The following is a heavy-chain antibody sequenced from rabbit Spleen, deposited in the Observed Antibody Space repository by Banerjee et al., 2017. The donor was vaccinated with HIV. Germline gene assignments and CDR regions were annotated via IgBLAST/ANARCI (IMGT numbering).Heavy chain of an antibody. Sequence: QSLEESGGGLVKPGASLTLTCKASGFSFSSNWICWVRQAPGKGLEWIACIDTNDGDTDYANWPKGRFTISKTSSTTVTLQMTSLTAADTAAYFCARTGDGGYGSGFKLWGPGTLVTVS. V-gene: IGHV1S40*01. D-gene: IGHD7-1*01. J-gene: IGHJ4*01. CDR1: GFSFSSNW. CDR2: IDTNDGDT. CDR3: ARTGDGGYGSGFKL.